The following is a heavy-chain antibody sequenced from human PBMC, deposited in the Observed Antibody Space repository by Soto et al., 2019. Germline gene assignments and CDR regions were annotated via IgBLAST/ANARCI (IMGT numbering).Heavy chain of an antibody. J-gene: IGHJ6*02. V-gene: IGHV5-10-1*01. CDR1: GYSFTSDW. Sequence: GESLKISCKGSGYSFTSDWISWVRQMPGKGLEWMGRIDPSDSYTNYSPSFQGHVTISADKSISTAYLQWSSLKASDTAMYYCARLGVGADYYYYGMDVWGQGTTLTVSS. CDR2: IDPSDSYT. CDR3: ARLGVGADYYYYGMDV. D-gene: IGHD1-26*01.